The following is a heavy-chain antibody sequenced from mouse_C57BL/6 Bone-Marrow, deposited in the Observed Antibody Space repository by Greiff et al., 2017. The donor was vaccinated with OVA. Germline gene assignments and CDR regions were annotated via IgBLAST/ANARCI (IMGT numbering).Heavy chain of an antibody. V-gene: IGHV5-17*01. CDR2: ISSGSSTI. J-gene: IGHJ3*01. CDR3: ARHYGSSYLAWFAY. CDR1: GFTFSDYG. Sequence: EVNVVESGGGLVKPGGSLKLSCAASGFTFSDYGMHWVRQAPEKGLEWVAYISSGSSTIYYADTVKGRFTISRENAKNTLFLQMTSLRSEDTAMYYCARHYGSSYLAWFAYWGQGTLVTVSA. D-gene: IGHD1-1*01.